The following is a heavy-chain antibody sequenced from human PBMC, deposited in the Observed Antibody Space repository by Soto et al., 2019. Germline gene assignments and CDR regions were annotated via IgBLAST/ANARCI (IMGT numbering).Heavy chain of an antibody. CDR1: GGSISRSSYY. V-gene: IGHV4-39*01. D-gene: IGHD3-3*02. Sequence: QLQLQESGPGLVKPSETLSLTCTVSGGSISRSSYYWGWIRQPPGKGLEWIGSIYYSGSTYYNTSLKSRVTIAVDTSKNQFSLKLSSVTAADTAVYYCASPKRAFYNWFDPWGQGTLVTVSS. CDR2: IYYSGST. CDR3: ASPKRAFYNWFDP. J-gene: IGHJ5*02.